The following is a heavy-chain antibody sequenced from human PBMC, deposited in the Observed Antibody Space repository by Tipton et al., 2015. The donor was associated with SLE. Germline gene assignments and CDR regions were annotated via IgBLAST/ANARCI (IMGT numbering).Heavy chain of an antibody. V-gene: IGHV4-34*01. Sequence: TLSLTCAVYGGSFSGYYWSWIRQHPGKGLEWIGEINHSGSTNYNPSLKSRVTISVDTSKNQFSLKLRSVTAADTAVYYCARDDRVVVVPAAMGFLYGMDVWGQGTTVTVSS. CDR3: ARDDRVVVVPAAMGFLYGMDV. J-gene: IGHJ6*02. D-gene: IGHD2-2*01. CDR1: GGSFSGYY. CDR2: INHSGST.